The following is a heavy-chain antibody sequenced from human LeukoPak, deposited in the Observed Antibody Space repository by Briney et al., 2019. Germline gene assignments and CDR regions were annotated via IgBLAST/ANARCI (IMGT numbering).Heavy chain of an antibody. CDR3: ARVGGYSYGRDYFDY. CDR1: GGTFSSYA. V-gene: IGHV1-69*05. D-gene: IGHD5-18*01. CDR2: IIPIFGTA. Sequence: GSSVKVSCKASGGTFSSYAISWVRQAPGQGLEWMGGIIPIFGTANYAQKFQGRVTITTDESTSTAYMELSSLRSEDTAVYYCARVGGYSYGRDYFDYWGQGTLVTVSS. J-gene: IGHJ4*02.